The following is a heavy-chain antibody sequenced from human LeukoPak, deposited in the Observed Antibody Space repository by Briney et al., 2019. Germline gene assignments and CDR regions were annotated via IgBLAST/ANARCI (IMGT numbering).Heavy chain of an antibody. CDR1: GGSIISTDDY. V-gene: IGHV4-39*07. J-gene: IGHJ6*03. CDR3: ARRFGRKFGERFYYYHYMDV. CDR2: IYYTGST. D-gene: IGHD3-10*01. Sequence: PSETLSLTCTVSGGSIISTDDYWGWIRQPPGKGPEWIGSIYYTGSTYHNPSLKSRVTISEDPSKNQFSLKLRSVTAADTAVYYCARRFGRKFGERFYYYHYMDVWGKGTTVTISS.